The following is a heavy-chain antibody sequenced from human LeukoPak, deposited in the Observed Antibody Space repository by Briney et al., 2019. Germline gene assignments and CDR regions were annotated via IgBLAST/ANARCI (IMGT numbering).Heavy chain of an antibody. CDR2: ISYDGSNK. V-gene: IGHV3-30-3*01. D-gene: IGHD5-18*01. J-gene: IGHJ3*02. Sequence: GGSLRLSCAASGFTFSSYAMHWVRQAPGKGLEWVAVISYDGSNKYYADSVKGRFTISRDNSKNTLYLQMNSLRAEDTAVYYCARFSRYAFDIWGQGTMVTVSS. CDR1: GFTFSSYA. CDR3: ARFSRYAFDI.